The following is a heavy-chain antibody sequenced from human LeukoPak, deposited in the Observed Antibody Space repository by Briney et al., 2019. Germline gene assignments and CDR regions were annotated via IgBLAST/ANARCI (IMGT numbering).Heavy chain of an antibody. D-gene: IGHD6-13*01. V-gene: IGHV3-21*01. CDR2: ISSSSSYI. Sequence: GGSLRLSCAASGFTFSSYSMNWVRQAPGKGLEWVSSISSSSSYIYYADSVKGRFTISRDNAKNTLYLQMNSLRAEDTAVYYCARVSSSSWITPYYFDYWGQGTLVTVSS. J-gene: IGHJ4*02. CDR3: ARVSSSSWITPYYFDY. CDR1: GFTFSSYS.